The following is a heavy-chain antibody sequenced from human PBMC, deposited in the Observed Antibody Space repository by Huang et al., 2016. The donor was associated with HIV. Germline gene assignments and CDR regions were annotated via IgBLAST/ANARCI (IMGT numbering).Heavy chain of an antibody. V-gene: IGHV3-7*01. CDR2: IKQDGSET. CDR3: AGQPGP. J-gene: IGHJ5*02. CDR1: GFTFSNYW. Sequence: CAASGFTFSNYWMSWVRQAPGKGLEWVANIKQDGSETYYVDSVKGRLTITRDNAKNSLYLQMNSLRAEDTAVYYCAGQPGPWGQGTLVTVSS.